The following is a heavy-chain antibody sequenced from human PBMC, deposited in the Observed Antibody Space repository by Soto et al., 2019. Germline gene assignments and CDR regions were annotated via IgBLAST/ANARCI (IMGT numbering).Heavy chain of an antibody. V-gene: IGHV1-69*01. Sequence: QVQLVQSGAEVKRPGSSVKVSCKASGATFSGSAFSWVRQAPGQGLEWMGGITPTLGTTNYAQHLQGRVTITADESTATSFMELTSLTSADTAVYYCARGFMTGATIEGFAYWGLGTLVTVSS. CDR3: ARGFMTGATIEGFAY. J-gene: IGHJ4*02. CDR2: ITPTLGTT. D-gene: IGHD1-1*01. CDR1: GATFSGSA.